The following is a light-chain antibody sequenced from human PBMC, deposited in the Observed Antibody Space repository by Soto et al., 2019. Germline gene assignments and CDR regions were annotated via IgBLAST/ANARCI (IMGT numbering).Light chain of an antibody. CDR2: DAS. Sequence: EIVLTQSPGTLSLSPCERSTLSCRASQSVSSYLAWYQQKPGQAPRLLIYDASNRATGIPARFSGSGSGTHFTLTISRLEPGDFAVYYCQHFGGTTFTFGQGTRLEI. J-gene: IGKJ5*01. V-gene: IGKV3-11*01. CDR3: QHFGGTTFT. CDR1: QSVSSY.